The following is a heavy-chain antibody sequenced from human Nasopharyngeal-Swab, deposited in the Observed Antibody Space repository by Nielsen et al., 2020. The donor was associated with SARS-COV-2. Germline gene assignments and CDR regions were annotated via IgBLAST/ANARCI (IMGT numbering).Heavy chain of an antibody. CDR3: ARITVAAAGY. D-gene: IGHD6-19*01. V-gene: IGHV1-46*01. J-gene: IGHJ4*02. Sequence: WVRQAPGQGLEWMGIINPSGGSTSYAQKFQGRVTMTRDTSTSTVYMELSSLRSEDTAVYYCARITVAAAGYWGQGTLVTVSS. CDR2: INPSGGST.